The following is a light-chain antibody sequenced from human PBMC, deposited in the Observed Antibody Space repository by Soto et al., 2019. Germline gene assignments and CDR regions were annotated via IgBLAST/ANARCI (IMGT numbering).Light chain of an antibody. CDR2: EPS. V-gene: IGKV1-5*03. J-gene: IGKJ1*01. Sequence: DIQMTQSPSTLSASVGDRVTITCRASHFVSSWLAWYQQKPGKAPKLLIFEPSTLESGVQSRFSGSASGTEFTLTISSLQPDDFATYFCQQYDSFPPTFGPGTKVEIK. CDR3: QQYDSFPPT. CDR1: HFVSSW.